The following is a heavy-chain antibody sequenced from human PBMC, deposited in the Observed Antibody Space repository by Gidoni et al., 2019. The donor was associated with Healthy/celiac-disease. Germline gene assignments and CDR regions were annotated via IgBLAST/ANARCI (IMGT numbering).Heavy chain of an antibody. Sequence: QVQLQQWGAGLLKPSATLSLTCAVYGGSFSGYYWSWIRQPPGKGLEWIGEINHSGSTNYNPSLKSRVTISVDTSKNQFSLKLSSVTAADTAVYYCARGTVRYSSSGYYFDYWGQGTLVTVSS. CDR3: ARGTVRYSSSGYYFDY. J-gene: IGHJ4*02. CDR2: INHSGST. D-gene: IGHD6-6*01. V-gene: IGHV4-34*01. CDR1: GGSFSGYY.